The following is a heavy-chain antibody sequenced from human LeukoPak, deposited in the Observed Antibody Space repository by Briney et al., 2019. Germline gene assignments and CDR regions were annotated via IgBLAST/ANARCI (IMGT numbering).Heavy chain of an antibody. J-gene: IGHJ4*02. CDR1: GGSISSSSYY. D-gene: IGHD6-19*01. V-gene: IGHV4-39*07. Sequence: SETLSLTCTVSGGSISSSSYYWGWIRQPPGKGLEWIGSIYYSGSTYYNPSLKSRVTISVDTSKNQFSLKLSSVTAADTAVYYCARSYSSGWYYFDYWGQGTLVTVSS. CDR3: ARSYSSGWYYFDY. CDR2: IYYSGST.